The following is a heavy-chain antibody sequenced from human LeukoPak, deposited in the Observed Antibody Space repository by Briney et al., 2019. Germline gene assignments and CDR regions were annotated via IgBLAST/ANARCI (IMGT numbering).Heavy chain of an antibody. CDR1: GFTFSDYY. CDR3: ARDRTYYDSSGYYPHYFDY. V-gene: IGHV3-11*01. Sequence: GGSLRLCCAASGFTFSDYYMSWIRQATGKGLEWVSYISSGGSTIYYADSVKGRFTISRDNAKNSLYLQMNSLRAKDTAVYYCARDRTYYDSSGYYPHYFDYWGQGTLVTVSS. J-gene: IGHJ4*02. D-gene: IGHD3-22*01. CDR2: ISSGGSTI.